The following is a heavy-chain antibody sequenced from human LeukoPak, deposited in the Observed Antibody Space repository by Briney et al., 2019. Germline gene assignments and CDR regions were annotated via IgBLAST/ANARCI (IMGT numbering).Heavy chain of an antibody. D-gene: IGHD6-13*01. J-gene: IGHJ4*02. CDR2: ISGSGGST. V-gene: IGHV3-23*01. CDR3: AKGQSTAAAGNLIDY. CDR1: GFTFCSYA. Sequence: PGGSLRLSCAASGFTFCSYAMSWVRQAPRKRLEWVSAISGSGGSTYYADSVKGRFAISRDNSKNTLYLQMNSLRGEDTAVYYCAKGQSTAAAGNLIDYGGQGTLVTVSS.